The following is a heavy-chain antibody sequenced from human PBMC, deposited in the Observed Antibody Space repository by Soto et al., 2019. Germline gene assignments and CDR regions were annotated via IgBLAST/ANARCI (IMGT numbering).Heavy chain of an antibody. V-gene: IGHV3-23*01. CDR3: ANTVVTEAPWNDGMDV. J-gene: IGHJ6*02. D-gene: IGHD1-1*01. Sequence: GGSLRLSCAASGFTFSSYAMSWVRQAPGKGLEWVSAISGSGGSTYYADSVKGRFTISRDNSKNTLYLQMNSLRAEDTAVYYCANTVVTEAPWNDGMDVWGQGTTVTVSS. CDR2: ISGSGGST. CDR1: GFTFSSYA.